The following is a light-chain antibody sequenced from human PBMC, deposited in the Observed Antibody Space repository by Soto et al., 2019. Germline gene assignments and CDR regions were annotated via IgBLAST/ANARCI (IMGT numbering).Light chain of an antibody. CDR2: EVT. V-gene: IGLV2-14*01. CDR3: SSYTSSGTL. Sequence: QSALTQPASVSGSPGQSITISCTGTNSDIGGYNYVSWYQQHPGKAPKLMIYEVTNRPSGVSNRFSGSKSGNTASLTISGLQAEDEADYYCSSYTSSGTLFGGGTKLTVL. CDR1: NSDIGGYNY. J-gene: IGLJ2*01.